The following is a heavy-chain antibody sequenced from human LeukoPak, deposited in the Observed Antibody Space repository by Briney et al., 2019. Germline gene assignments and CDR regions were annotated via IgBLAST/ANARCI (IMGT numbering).Heavy chain of an antibody. CDR1: GGSISSSSYY. Sequence: PSETLSLTCTVSGGSISSSSYYWGWIRQAPGKGLEWIGSIYYSGSTYYNPSLKSRVTISVDTSKNQFSLKLSSVTAADTAVYYCARQEGIVGAKRYFDYWGQGTLVTVSS. D-gene: IGHD1-26*01. CDR2: IYYSGST. V-gene: IGHV4-39*01. CDR3: ARQEGIVGAKRYFDY. J-gene: IGHJ4*02.